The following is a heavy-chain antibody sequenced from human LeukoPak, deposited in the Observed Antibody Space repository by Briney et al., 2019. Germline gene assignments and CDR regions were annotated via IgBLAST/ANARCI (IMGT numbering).Heavy chain of an antibody. J-gene: IGHJ4*02. V-gene: IGHV3-53*01. Sequence: GGSLRLSCAASGFTFSSNFMSWVRQAPGKGLEWVSTIYAGGNTYYADSVKGRFTISRDKSKNTLYLQINSLRAEDTAVYYCAGLSSGYYSPFDCWGQGTLVTVSS. CDR1: GFTFSSNF. CDR2: IYAGGNT. D-gene: IGHD3-22*01. CDR3: AGLSSGYYSPFDC.